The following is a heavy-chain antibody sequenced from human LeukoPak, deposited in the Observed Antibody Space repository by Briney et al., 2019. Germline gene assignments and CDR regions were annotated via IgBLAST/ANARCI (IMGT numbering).Heavy chain of an antibody. D-gene: IGHD3-3*01. CDR2: LFSRGTT. J-gene: IGHJ3*01. V-gene: IGHV4-61*02. CDR3: ARHKTVTYDVFDL. Sequence: SETLSLTCTVSGGSFSSDDYSWNWIRQPAGQGLEWIGRLFSRGTTNYNPALKSRVTISGDTSNNQFSLKLTSVTAADTAVYYCARHKTVTYDVFDLWGRGTMVTVSS. CDR1: GGSFSSDDYS.